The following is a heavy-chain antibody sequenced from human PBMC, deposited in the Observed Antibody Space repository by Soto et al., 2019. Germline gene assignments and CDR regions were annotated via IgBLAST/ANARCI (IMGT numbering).Heavy chain of an antibody. J-gene: IGHJ4*02. V-gene: IGHV4-59*01. CDR3: ARGGEVGATKPWYYFDY. Sequence: QVQLQESGPGLVKPSETLSLTCTVSGGSISSYYWSWIRQPPGKGLEWIGYIYYSGSTNYNPSLKSRVTISVDTSKTQFSLKLSCVTAADTAVYYCARGGEVGATKPWYYFDYWGQGTLVTVSS. CDR2: IYYSGST. CDR1: GGSISSYY. D-gene: IGHD1-26*01.